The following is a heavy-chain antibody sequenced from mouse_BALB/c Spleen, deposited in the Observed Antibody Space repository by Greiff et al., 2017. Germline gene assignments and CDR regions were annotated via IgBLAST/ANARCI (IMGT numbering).Heavy chain of an antibody. CDR3: ARRGRYYGSSLYYFDY. J-gene: IGHJ2*01. CDR1: GFTFSSYA. D-gene: IGHD1-1*01. Sequence: EVNVVESGGGLVKPGGSLKLSCAASGFTFSSYAMSWVRQTPEKRLEWVATISSGGSYTYYPDSVKGRFTISRDNAKNTLYLQMSSLRSEDTAMYYCARRGRYYGSSLYYFDYWGQGTTLTVSS. V-gene: IGHV5-9-3*01. CDR2: ISSGGSYT.